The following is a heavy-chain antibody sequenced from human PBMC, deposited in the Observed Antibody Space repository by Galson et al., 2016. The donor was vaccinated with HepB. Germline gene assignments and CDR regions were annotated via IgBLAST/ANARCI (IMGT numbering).Heavy chain of an antibody. J-gene: IGHJ4*02. CDR1: GGSISSSTFY. Sequence: ETLSLTCTVSGGSISSSTFYWGWIRQPPGKGLEWIGSVSYSGSTYYNPSLKNRLTISVDTSKNQFSLRLSSVTAADTAVYYCARGSTTLLYYWGQGTLVTVSS. V-gene: IGHV4-39*07. D-gene: IGHD1-26*01. CDR3: ARGSTTLLYY. CDR2: VSYSGST.